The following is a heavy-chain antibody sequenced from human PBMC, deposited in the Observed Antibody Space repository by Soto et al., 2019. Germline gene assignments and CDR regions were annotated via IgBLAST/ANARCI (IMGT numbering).Heavy chain of an antibody. CDR2: ISDDGASI. Sequence: PGGSLRLSCYASGFSFSSFAMNWVRQAPGRGLEWVSYISDDGASIYHADSLKGRFTISRDNAKNSLSLQMNNLRAEDTAVYYCARENSVQAWLHHFDHWGLGTLVTVSS. D-gene: IGHD5-18*01. CDR1: GFSFSSFA. J-gene: IGHJ4*02. CDR3: ARENSVQAWLHHFDH. V-gene: IGHV3-48*03.